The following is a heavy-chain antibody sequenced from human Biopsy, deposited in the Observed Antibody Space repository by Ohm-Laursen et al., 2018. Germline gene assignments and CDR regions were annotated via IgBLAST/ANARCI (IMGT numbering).Heavy chain of an antibody. CDR2: IRPLNGDT. V-gene: IGHV1-18*01. Sequence: ASVKVSCKASGYNFISYSINWVRQAPGQGLEWTRWIRPLNGDTKYGQKFQDRVTMTTDTSTSTVYMELTSLRSDDTAVYYCARGEVTFGELIVSLDSWGQGTLVTVSS. CDR1: GYNFISYS. CDR3: ARGEVTFGELIVSLDS. D-gene: IGHD3-16*02. J-gene: IGHJ4*02.